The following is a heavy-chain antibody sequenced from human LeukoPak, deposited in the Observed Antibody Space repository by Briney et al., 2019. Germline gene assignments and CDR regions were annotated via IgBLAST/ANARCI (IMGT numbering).Heavy chain of an antibody. J-gene: IGHJ5*02. Sequence: PSETLSLTCTVSGYSISSGYYWGWIRQPPGKGLEWIGSIYRSGSTYYNPSLKSRVTISVDTSKNQFSLKLSSVTAADTAVYYCARNIVVVPAAIGQDNWFDPWGQGTLVTVSS. CDR1: GYSISSGYY. CDR2: IYRSGST. CDR3: ARNIVVVPAAIGQDNWFDP. V-gene: IGHV4-38-2*02. D-gene: IGHD2-2*02.